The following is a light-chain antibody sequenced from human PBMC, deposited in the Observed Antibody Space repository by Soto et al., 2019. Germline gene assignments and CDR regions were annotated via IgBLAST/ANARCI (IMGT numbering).Light chain of an antibody. CDR2: TAA. Sequence: DIQMTQSPSSLSASVGDRDTITCRASQSISSALNWYQQKPGKAPKLLIYTAASLQSGVPSRFSGSGAGTDFTLTIASLQLEDFATAYCQQRNSRPPTFGQGTKVEIK. CDR1: QSISSA. V-gene: IGKV1-39*01. J-gene: IGKJ1*01. CDR3: QQRNSRPPT.